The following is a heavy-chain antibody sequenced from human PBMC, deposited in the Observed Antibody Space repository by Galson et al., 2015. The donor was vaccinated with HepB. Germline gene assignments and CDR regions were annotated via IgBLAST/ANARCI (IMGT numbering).Heavy chain of an antibody. Sequence: SVKVSCKASGYAFNIYDIHWLRQAPGQRLEWMGWINGGNDNTRYSQKFQGRVTFSKETSASTAYMELSSLGSEDTAIYYCARTGARFGSGSFSGAFWGQGTRVTVSA. J-gene: IGHJ4*02. CDR3: ARTGARFGSGSFSGAF. CDR1: GYAFNIYD. D-gene: IGHD3-10*01. CDR2: INGGNDNT. V-gene: IGHV1-3*01.